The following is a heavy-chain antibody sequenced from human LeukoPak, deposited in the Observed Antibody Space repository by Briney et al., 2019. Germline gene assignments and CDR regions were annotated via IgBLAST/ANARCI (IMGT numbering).Heavy chain of an antibody. D-gene: IGHD5-24*01. J-gene: IGHJ4*02. Sequence: SATLSLTCTVSGYSISSGYYWGWLRQPPGRGLEWLGSIYHSGSTYYNPSLKSRVTISVDTSKNQFSLKLSSVTAADTAVYYCARHGRDGYNFSLGCDYWGQGTLVTVSS. CDR2: IYHSGST. V-gene: IGHV4-38-2*02. CDR3: ARHGRDGYNFSLGCDY. CDR1: GYSISSGYY.